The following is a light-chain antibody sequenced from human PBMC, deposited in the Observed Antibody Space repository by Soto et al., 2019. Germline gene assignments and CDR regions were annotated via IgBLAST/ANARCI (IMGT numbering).Light chain of an antibody. V-gene: IGLV2-8*01. CDR3: SSYAGSNLV. J-gene: IGLJ2*01. CDR1: SSDVGGYNY. Sequence: QSVLTQPPSASGSPGQSVTISCTGTSSDVGGYNYVSWYQQHPGKAPKVMIYEVSKRPSGVPDRFSGSKSGNTASLTVSGFQAEDEADYYCSSYAGSNLVFGGGTKLTVL. CDR2: EVS.